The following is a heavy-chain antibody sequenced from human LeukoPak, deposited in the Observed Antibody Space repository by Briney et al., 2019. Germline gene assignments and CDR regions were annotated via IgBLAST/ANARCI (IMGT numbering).Heavy chain of an antibody. Sequence: GGSLRLPFAASGFTFSSYSMNWVRQALGKGLEWVSSISSSSSYIYYADSVKGRFTISRDNSKNTLYLQMNSLRAEDTAVYYCAKDPFRYDILTGYYSDWFDPWGQGTLVTVSS. CDR3: AKDPFRYDILTGYYSDWFDP. J-gene: IGHJ5*02. CDR1: GFTFSSYS. D-gene: IGHD3-9*01. V-gene: IGHV3-21*01. CDR2: ISSSSSYI.